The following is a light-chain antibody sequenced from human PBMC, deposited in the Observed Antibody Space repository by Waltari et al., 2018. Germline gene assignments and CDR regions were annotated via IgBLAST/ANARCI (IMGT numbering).Light chain of an antibody. Sequence: SYDLTQPPSVSVSPGQTPRLTCSGDALPKKYAYWYQQKPGQAPVLVIYEDNKRPSGIPERISGSSSGTMATLTVSGAQVEDEADYYCYSTDSSGNHRVFGGGTRLTVL. CDR3: YSTDSSGNHRV. J-gene: IGLJ2*01. V-gene: IGLV3-10*01. CDR1: ALPKKY. CDR2: EDN.